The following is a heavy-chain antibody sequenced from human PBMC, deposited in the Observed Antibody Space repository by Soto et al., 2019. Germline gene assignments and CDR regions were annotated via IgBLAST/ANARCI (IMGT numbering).Heavy chain of an antibody. D-gene: IGHD3-10*01. V-gene: IGHV4-31*03. Sequence: SETLSLTCTVSGGSISSGGYYWSWIRQHPGKGLEWIGYIYYSGSTYYNPSLKSRVTISVDTSKNQFSLKLSSVTAADTAVYYCAREPGLLWFGELAAWGAFDIWGQGTMVTV. CDR2: IYYSGST. J-gene: IGHJ3*02. CDR3: AREPGLLWFGELAAWGAFDI. CDR1: GGSISSGGYY.